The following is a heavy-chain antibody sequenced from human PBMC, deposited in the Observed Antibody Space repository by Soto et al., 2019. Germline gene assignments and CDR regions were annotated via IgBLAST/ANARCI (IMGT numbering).Heavy chain of an antibody. V-gene: IGHV1-69*01. CDR1: GGTFDTYA. D-gene: IGHD2-2*01. J-gene: IGHJ6*02. CDR3: ARTGDIVVVGDFYYGMDV. Sequence: QVQLVQSGAEVKMPGSSVKVSCTASGGTFDTYALSWVRQAPGQGLEWLGGIIPIFTKPTHARKFQGRITITADESTTTVYLDLSSLTSDDTAVYYCARTGDIVVVGDFYYGMDVWGQGTTVIVSS. CDR2: IIPIFTKP.